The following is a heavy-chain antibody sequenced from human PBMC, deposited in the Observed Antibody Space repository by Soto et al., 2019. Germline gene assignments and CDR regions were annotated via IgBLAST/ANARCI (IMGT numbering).Heavy chain of an antibody. J-gene: IGHJ3*02. CDR3: ASLYSGYDNDAFDI. CDR2: VYYTGST. V-gene: IGHV4-59*08. D-gene: IGHD5-12*01. Sequence: SETLSLTCTVSGGSISNFYWSWIRQPPGKGLEWIGYVYYTGSTSYNPSLKRRVTLSADTSKGQFSLRLNSVTAADTAVYYCASLYSGYDNDAFDIWGQGTMVTVSS. CDR1: GGSISNFY.